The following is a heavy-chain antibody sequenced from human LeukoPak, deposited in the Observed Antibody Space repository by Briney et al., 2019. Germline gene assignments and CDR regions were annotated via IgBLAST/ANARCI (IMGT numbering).Heavy chain of an antibody. V-gene: IGHV1-69*01. J-gene: IGHJ4*02. CDR2: IIPIFGTA. CDR1: GGTFSSYA. Sequence: SVKVSCKASGGTFSSYAISWVRQAPGRGLEWMGGIIPIFGTANYAQKFQGRVAITAGESTSTAYMELSSLRSEDTAVYYCARESSGSYYKSNFDYWGQGTLVTVSS. D-gene: IGHD3-10*01. CDR3: ARESSGSYYKSNFDY.